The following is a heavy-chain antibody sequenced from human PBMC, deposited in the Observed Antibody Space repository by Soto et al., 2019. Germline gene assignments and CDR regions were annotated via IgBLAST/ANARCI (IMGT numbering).Heavy chain of an antibody. D-gene: IGHD5-12*01. V-gene: IGHV4-39*01. CDR1: GGSISSSSYY. CDR2: IYYSGST. J-gene: IGHJ3*02. Sequence: ETLSLTCTVSGGSISSSSYYWGWIRQPPGKGLEWIGSIYYSGSTYYNPSLKSRVTISVDTSKNQFSLKLSSVTAADTAVYYCARPYVEMATILLDAFDIWGQGKMVTVSS. CDR3: ARPYVEMATILLDAFDI.